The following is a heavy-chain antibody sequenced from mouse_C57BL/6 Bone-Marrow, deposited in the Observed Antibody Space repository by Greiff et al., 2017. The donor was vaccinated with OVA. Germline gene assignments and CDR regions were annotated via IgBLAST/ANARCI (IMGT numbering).Heavy chain of an antibody. CDR2: ISSGGDYI. J-gene: IGHJ2*01. V-gene: IGHV5-9-1*02. CDR3: TRGGYYGSSLDY. D-gene: IGHD1-1*01. CDR1: GFTFSSYA. Sequence: EVNVVESGVGLVKPGGSLKLSCAASGFTFSSYAMSWVRQTPEKRLEWVAYISSGGDYIYYADTVKGRFTISRDNARNTLYLQMSSLKSEDTAMYYCTRGGYYGSSLDYWGQGTTLTVSS.